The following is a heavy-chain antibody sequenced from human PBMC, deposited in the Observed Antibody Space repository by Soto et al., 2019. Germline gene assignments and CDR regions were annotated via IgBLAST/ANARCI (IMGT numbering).Heavy chain of an antibody. CDR3: ARRASR. D-gene: IGHD1-26*01. CDR2: IIPIFGTA. V-gene: IGHV1-69*05. Sequence: ASVKVSCKASGGTFSSYAISWVRQAPGQGLEWMGGIIPIFGTANYAQKFQGRVTISRDNAKNSLYLQMSSLRAEDSAVYNCARRASRWGQGTMVTVSS. J-gene: IGHJ3*01. CDR1: GGTFSSYA.